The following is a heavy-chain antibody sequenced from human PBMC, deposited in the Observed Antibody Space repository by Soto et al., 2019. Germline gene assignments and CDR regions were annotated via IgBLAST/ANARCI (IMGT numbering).Heavy chain of an antibody. CDR3: ARETTVVTPSRGAFDI. CDR2: INAGNGNT. V-gene: IGHV1-3*01. J-gene: IGHJ3*02. CDR1: GYTFTSYA. Sequence: ASVKVSCKASGYTFTSYAMHWVRQAPGQRLEWMGWINAGNGNTKFSQKFQGRVTITRDTSASTAYMELSSLRSEDTVVYYCARETTVVTPSRGAFDIWGQGTMVTVSS. D-gene: IGHD4-17*01.